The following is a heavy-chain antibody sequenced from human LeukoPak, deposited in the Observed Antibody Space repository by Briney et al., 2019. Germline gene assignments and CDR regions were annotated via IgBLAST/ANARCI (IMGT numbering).Heavy chain of an antibody. CDR3: XXXXXXKYYYDETTNFDI. D-gene: IGHD3-22*01. CDR2: IYTSGST. Sequence: SETLSLTCSVSGGSISSGTYYWSWIRQPAGRGLEWIGRIYTSGSTNYNPSLKSRVTISLETSKNQFSLKLSSLTAADTAVYXXXXXXXXKYYYDETTNFDIWGQGTLVTVSS. V-gene: IGHV4-61*02. CDR1: GGSISSGTYY. J-gene: IGHJ3*02.